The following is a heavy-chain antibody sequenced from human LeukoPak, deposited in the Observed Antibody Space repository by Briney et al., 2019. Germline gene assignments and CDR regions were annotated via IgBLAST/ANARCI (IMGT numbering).Heavy chain of an antibody. CDR3: AEADRSQIPGC. CDR1: GGSFSGYY. CDR2: INHSGST. V-gene: IGHV4-34*01. D-gene: IGHD6-19*01. Sequence: PSETLSLTCAVYGGSFSGYYWSWIRQPPGKGLEWIGEINHSGSTNYNPSLTSRVTISVDTSKNQFSLKLTSVTAADTAVYYCAEADRSQIPGCWGQGTLVTVSS. J-gene: IGHJ4*02.